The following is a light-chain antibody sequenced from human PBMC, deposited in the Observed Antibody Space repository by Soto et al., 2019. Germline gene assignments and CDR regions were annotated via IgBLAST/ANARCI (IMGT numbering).Light chain of an antibody. CDR2: GNT. CDR1: SSNIGSTYD. V-gene: IGLV1-40*01. CDR3: QSYDDSLSVHYV. Sequence: QSVLTQPPSVSGAPGQRVTISCIGSSSNIGSTYDVQWYQQLPGTAPKLLIHGNTNRPSGVPDRFSGSKSGTSASLAITGLQADDEADYYCQSYDDSLSVHYVFGTGTKVTGL. J-gene: IGLJ1*01.